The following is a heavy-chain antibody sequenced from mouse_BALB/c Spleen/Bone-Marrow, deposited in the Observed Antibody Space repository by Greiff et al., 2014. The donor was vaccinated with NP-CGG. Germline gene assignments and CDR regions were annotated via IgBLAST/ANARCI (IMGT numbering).Heavy chain of an antibody. J-gene: IGHJ3*01. D-gene: IGHD2-10*02. CDR2: ISSGGST. Sequence: EVQGVESGGGLVNPGGSLKLSCAASGFTFSSYAMSWVRQTPEKRLEWVASISSGGSTYYPDSVKGRFTISRDNARNILYLQMSSLRSEDTAMYYCAKRGAYGNFWFAYWGQGTLVTGSA. V-gene: IGHV5-6-5*01. CDR3: AKRGAYGNFWFAY. CDR1: GFTFSSYA.